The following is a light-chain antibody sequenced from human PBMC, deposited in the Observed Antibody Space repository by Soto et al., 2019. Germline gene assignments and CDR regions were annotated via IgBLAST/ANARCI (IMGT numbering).Light chain of an antibody. J-gene: IGLJ1*01. CDR2: DVS. V-gene: IGLV2-11*02. Sequence: QSVLTQPRSVSGSPGQSVTISCTGTSSDVGGYNYVSWYQKHPGKAPRVLIHDVSKRPSGVPDRFSGSKSGNTASLTISGLQAEDEADYYCCSYAGDYIYVFGTGTKLTVL. CDR1: SSDVGGYNY. CDR3: CSYAGDYIYV.